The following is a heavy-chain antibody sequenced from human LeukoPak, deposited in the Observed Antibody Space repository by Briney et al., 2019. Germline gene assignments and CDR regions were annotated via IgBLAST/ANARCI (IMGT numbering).Heavy chain of an antibody. CDR3: AKVIPLYCSGGSCYQRASFDY. CDR1: GGTFSSYA. Sequence: SVKVSCKASGGTFSSYAISWVRQAPGQGLEWMGGIIPIFGTANYAQKFQGRVTITTDESTSTAYMELSSLRSEDTAVYYCAKVIPLYCSGGSCYQRASFDYWGQGTLVTVSS. V-gene: IGHV1-69*05. J-gene: IGHJ4*02. CDR2: IIPIFGTA. D-gene: IGHD2-15*01.